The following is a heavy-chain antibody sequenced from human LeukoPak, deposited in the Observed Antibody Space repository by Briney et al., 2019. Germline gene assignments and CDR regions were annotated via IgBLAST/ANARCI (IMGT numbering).Heavy chain of an antibody. CDR2: VYDDGST. V-gene: IGHV4-59*08. D-gene: IGHD2-15*01. Sequence: SDTLSLTCSVPGGSISGYYWSWLRQPPGKGLEWIGYVYDDGSTNYNPSLKSRVTLSTDKSRNQFSLRVSSVTAADTAVYYCARLRCEAIYGSCYAVVDWFDPWGQGILVTVSS. CDR3: ARLRCEAIYGSCYAVVDWFDP. CDR1: GGSISGYY. J-gene: IGHJ5*02.